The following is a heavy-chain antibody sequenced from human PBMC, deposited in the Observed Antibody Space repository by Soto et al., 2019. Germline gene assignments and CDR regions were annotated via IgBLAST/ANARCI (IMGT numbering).Heavy chain of an antibody. CDR3: ARGLPLAADY. Sequence: ASVKVSCKASGYTFTSYAMHWVRQAPGQRLEWMGRISAGNGNTKYSQKFQGRVNITRDTSASTAYMELSSLRSEDTAVYYCARGLPLAADYWGQGTLVTVSS. CDR1: GYTFTSYA. J-gene: IGHJ4*02. CDR2: ISAGNGNT. V-gene: IGHV1-3*01.